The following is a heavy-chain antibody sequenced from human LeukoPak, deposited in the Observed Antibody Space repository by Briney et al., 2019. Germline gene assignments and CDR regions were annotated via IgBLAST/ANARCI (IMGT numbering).Heavy chain of an antibody. CDR2: NYHSGST. CDR3: ASYIEGYCSGGSGYGSFDY. V-gene: IGHV4-38-2*02. D-gene: IGHD2-15*01. J-gene: IGHJ4*02. CDR1: GYSISSGYY. Sequence: SETLSLTCTVSGYSISSGYYWGWIRQPPGKELERIGSNYHSGSTYYNPSLKSRVTISVDTSKNQFSLKLSSVTAADTAVYYCASYIEGYCSGGSGYGSFDYWGQGTLVTVSS.